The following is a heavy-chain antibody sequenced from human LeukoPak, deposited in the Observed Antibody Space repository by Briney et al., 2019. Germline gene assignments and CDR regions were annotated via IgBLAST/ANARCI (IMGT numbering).Heavy chain of an antibody. D-gene: IGHD3-16*01. Sequence: GGSLRLSCAASGFTFSSYSMNWVRQAPGKGLEWVSYISSSSSTIYYADSVKGRFTISRDNAKNSLYLQMNSLRAEDTAVYYCARAGVMITFEDYFDYWGQGTLVTVSS. CDR1: GFTFSSYS. V-gene: IGHV3-48*04. CDR2: ISSSSSTI. CDR3: ARAGVMITFEDYFDY. J-gene: IGHJ4*02.